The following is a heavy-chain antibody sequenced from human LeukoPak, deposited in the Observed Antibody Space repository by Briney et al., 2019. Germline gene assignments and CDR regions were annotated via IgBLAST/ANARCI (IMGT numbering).Heavy chain of an antibody. Sequence: PGGSLRLSCAPSGFTFSNYETNWVRHAPGEGLEWGSYISSVGNPIYYTDSVKGRLTISRDNAKKALYLQMDSLRAEDTGVYYCVRTPYYVYGQFDYWGRGTLVTVSS. CDR2: ISSVGNPI. J-gene: IGHJ4*02. D-gene: IGHD3-16*01. CDR3: VRTPYYVYGQFDY. V-gene: IGHV3-48*03. CDR1: GFTFSNYE.